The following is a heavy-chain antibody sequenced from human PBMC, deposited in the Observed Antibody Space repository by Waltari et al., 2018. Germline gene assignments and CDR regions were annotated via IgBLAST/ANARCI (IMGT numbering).Heavy chain of an antibody. CDR1: GFSFGSHR. D-gene: IGHD5-18*01. Sequence: EVQLVESGGGLVQPGGSLRLSCASSGFSFGSHRMHWVRQVPGKGLVWVSRINSDGTITAYAESVKGRFTISRDNAENTLYLHMSSLRAEDTAIYYCAKECVDTAICDYWSQGSLVTVSS. J-gene: IGHJ4*02. CDR2: INSDGTIT. CDR3: AKECVDTAICDY. V-gene: IGHV3-74*01.